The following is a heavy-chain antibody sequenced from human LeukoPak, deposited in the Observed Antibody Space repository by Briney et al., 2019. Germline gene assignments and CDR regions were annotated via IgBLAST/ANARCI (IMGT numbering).Heavy chain of an antibody. D-gene: IGHD2-2*01. Sequence: GASVKVSCKVSGYTLTELSMHWVRQAPGKGLEWMGGFDPEDGETIYAQKFQGRVTMTEDTSTDTAYMELSSLRSEDTAVYYCATDTGAYCSSTSCYPLNYWGQGTLVTVSS. J-gene: IGHJ4*02. CDR1: GYTLTELS. V-gene: IGHV1-24*01. CDR2: FDPEDGET. CDR3: ATDTGAYCSSTSCYPLNY.